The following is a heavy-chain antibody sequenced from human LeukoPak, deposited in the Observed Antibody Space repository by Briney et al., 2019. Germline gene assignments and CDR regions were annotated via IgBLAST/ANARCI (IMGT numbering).Heavy chain of an antibody. J-gene: IGHJ4*02. CDR2: ISWNSGSI. CDR1: GFTSDDCA. V-gene: IGHV3-9*02. Sequence: PGRSLRLSCAGSGFTSDDCAMHWVRQAPGKGLEWVSGISWNSGSIGYADSVKGRFTISRDNAKNSLYLQMNSLRAEDTAVYYCARGGGYWGQGTLVTVSS. CDR3: ARGGGY.